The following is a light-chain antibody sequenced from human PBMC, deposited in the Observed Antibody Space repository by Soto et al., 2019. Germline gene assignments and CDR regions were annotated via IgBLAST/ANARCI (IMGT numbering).Light chain of an antibody. CDR1: SSNIGAGYD. CDR2: GNN. CDR3: QSYDSSLSEV. J-gene: IGLJ2*01. V-gene: IGLV1-40*01. Sequence: QSVLTQPPSVSGAPGQRVTISCTGSSSNIGAGYDVHWYQQPPGTAPKLLIYGNNNRPSGVPDRFSGSKSGTSASLAITGLQAEDEAEYYCQSYDSSLSEVFGGGTKLTVL.